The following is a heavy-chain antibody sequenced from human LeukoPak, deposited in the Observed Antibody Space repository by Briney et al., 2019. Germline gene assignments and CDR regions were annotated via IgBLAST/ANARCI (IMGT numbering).Heavy chain of an antibody. D-gene: IGHD7-27*01. Sequence: GASVKVSCKASGYTFTSYDINWVRQATGQGLEWMGWMNPNSGNTGYAQKFQGRVTITRNTSISTAYMELSSLRSEDTAVYYCSRDLASTPHWEFDYWGQGTPVTVSP. V-gene: IGHV1-8*03. CDR3: SRDLASTPHWEFDY. CDR1: GYTFTSYD. J-gene: IGHJ4*02. CDR2: MNPNSGNT.